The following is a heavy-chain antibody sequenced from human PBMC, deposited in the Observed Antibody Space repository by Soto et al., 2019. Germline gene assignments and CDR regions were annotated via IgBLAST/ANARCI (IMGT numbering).Heavy chain of an antibody. CDR3: ARDRGQWLEKYNWFDP. Sequence: SETLSLTCAVHGGSFSGYYWSWIRQPPGKGLEWIGEINHSGSTNYNPSLKSRVTISVDTSKNQFSLKLSSVTAADTAVYYCARDRGQWLEKYNWFDPWGQGTPVTVSS. CDR1: GGSFSGYY. J-gene: IGHJ5*02. CDR2: INHSGST. V-gene: IGHV4-34*01. D-gene: IGHD6-19*01.